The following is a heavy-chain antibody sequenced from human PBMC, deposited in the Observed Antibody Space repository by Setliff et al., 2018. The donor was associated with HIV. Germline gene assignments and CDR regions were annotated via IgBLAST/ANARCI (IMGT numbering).Heavy chain of an antibody. CDR1: GGSINTGFHS. CDR3: ARVPRTKTLRNAFDI. J-gene: IGHJ3*02. Sequence: SETLSLTCTVSGGSINTGFHSWSWVRQHPGKGLEWIGYIYYTGNTYYNPSLKSRITISIDTSKNQFSLNLTSVTAADTAVYYCARVPRTKTLRNAFDIWGQGTMVTVSS. D-gene: IGHD2-8*01. V-gene: IGHV4-31*03. CDR2: IYYTGNT.